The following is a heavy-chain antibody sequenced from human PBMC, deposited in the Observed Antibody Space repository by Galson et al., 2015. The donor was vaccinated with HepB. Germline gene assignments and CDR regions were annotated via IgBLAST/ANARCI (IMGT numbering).Heavy chain of an antibody. CDR3: ARGLHTAMAHYYGMDV. V-gene: IGHV7-4-1*02. D-gene: IGHD5-18*01. Sequence: SVKVSCKASGYTFTRYAMNWVRQAPGQGLEWMGWINTNTGNPTYAQGFTGRFVFSLDTSVSTAYLQISSPKAEDTAVYYCARGLHTAMAHYYGMDVWGQGTTVTVSS. CDR2: INTNTGNP. J-gene: IGHJ6*02. CDR1: GYTFTRYA.